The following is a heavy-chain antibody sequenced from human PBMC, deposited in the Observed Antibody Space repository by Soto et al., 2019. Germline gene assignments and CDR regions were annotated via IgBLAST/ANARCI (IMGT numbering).Heavy chain of an antibody. CDR2: INSDGSST. V-gene: IGHV3-74*01. D-gene: IGHD3-16*01. CDR3: ARGGGLNWYFDL. Sequence: EVQLVESGGGLVQPGGSLRLSCAASGFTFSSYWMHWVRQAPGKGLVWVSRINSDGSSTSYADSVKGRFTISRDNAKNTLYLKMNSLRAEDTAVYYCARGGGLNWYFDLWGRGTLVTVSS. J-gene: IGHJ2*01. CDR1: GFTFSSYW.